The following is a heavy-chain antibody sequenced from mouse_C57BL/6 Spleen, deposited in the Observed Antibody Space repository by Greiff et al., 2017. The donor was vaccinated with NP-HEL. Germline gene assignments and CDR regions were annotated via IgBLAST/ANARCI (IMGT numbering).Heavy chain of an antibody. D-gene: IGHD2-2*01. CDR1: GYTFTEYT. V-gene: IGHV1-62-2*01. Sequence: VKLQESGAELVKPGASVKLSCKASGYTFTEYTIHWVKQRSGQGLEWIGWFYPGSGSIKYNEKFKDKATLTADKSSSTVYMELSRLTSEDSAVYFCARHEDEGDGYGLAMDYWGQGTSVTVSS. J-gene: IGHJ4*01. CDR2: FYPGSGSI. CDR3: ARHEDEGDGYGLAMDY.